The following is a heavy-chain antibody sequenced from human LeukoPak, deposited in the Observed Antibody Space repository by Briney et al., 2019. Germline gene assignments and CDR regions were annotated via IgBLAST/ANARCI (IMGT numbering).Heavy chain of an antibody. CDR2: VSGRDTST. CDR3: AKWGDYDVLTGYYDSDY. V-gene: IGHV3-23*01. Sequence: GGSLRLSCAASGFTFSNYAMSWVRQAPGKGLEWVSAVSGRDTSTYYTDSVKGRFTISRDNSKNTLYLQMNSLSAEDTAIYYCAKWGDYDVLTGYYDSDYWGQGTPVTVSP. CDR1: GFTFSNYA. J-gene: IGHJ4*02. D-gene: IGHD3-9*01.